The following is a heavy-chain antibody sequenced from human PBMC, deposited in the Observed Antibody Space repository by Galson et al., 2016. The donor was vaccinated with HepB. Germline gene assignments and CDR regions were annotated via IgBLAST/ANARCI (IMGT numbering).Heavy chain of an antibody. CDR3: AGYGGNSV. D-gene: IGHD4-23*01. Sequence: SLRLSCAAAGFTVSDNHVTWIRQAPGKGLECVSVIFGRGNTYYADSVEGRFTISRDNARNTVYLQMNSLRTEDTAVYYCAGYGGNSVWGRGTLVTVSS. V-gene: IGHV3-53*01. CDR2: IFGRGNT. J-gene: IGHJ2*01. CDR1: GFTVSDNH.